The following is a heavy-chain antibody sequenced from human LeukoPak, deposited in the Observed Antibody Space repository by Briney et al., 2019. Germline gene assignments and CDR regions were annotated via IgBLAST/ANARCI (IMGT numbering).Heavy chain of an antibody. CDR1: DGSISNSSYY. J-gene: IGHJ4*02. CDR3: ASGPYRTLDY. V-gene: IGHV4-39*01. D-gene: IGHD1-7*01. CDR2: IYYSGSC. Sequence: SETLSLTSTLSDGSISNSSYYWGGIRQPPGKGLQWIGSIYYSGSCYYNPSLKSRGTISVDTSKNQFSLKLSSVTAADTAVYYCASGPYRTLDYWGQGTLVTVSS.